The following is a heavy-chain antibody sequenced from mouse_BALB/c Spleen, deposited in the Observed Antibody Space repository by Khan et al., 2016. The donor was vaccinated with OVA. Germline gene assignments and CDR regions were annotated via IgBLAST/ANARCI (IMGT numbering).Heavy chain of an antibody. J-gene: IGHJ2*01. CDR3: ARWPRGY. CDR1: GFNIKDNY. CDR2: IDPANGNT. V-gene: IGHV14-3*02. Sequence: EVQLQESGAELVKPGASVKLSCTASGFNIKDNYMHWVKQRPEQGLEWIGRIDPANGNTEYDPKFQGKATITADTSSNTAYMQPRSLTSEDTAVYYCARWPRGYWGQGTTLTVSS.